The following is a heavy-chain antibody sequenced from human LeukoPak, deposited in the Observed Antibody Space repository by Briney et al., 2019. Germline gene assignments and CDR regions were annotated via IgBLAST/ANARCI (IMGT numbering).Heavy chain of an antibody. CDR3: AKDVYLSR. V-gene: IGHV3-53*01. CDR1: GFTVSGNY. J-gene: IGHJ4*02. Sequence: PGGSLRLSCAASGFTVSGNYMNWVRQAPGKGLECVAAIYSGGDTYYADSVKGRFTVSRDKSKNTVYLQMNSLRPEDTAVYYCAKDVYLSRWGQGTLVTVSS. D-gene: IGHD2/OR15-2a*01. CDR2: IYSGGDT.